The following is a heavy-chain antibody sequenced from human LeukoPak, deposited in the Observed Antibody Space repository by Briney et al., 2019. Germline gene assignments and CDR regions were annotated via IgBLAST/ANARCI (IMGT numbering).Heavy chain of an antibody. CDR3: VRDGEGVAISVNYWFAP. CDR1: GFTFTNYD. CDR2: MNPINGNT. J-gene: IGHJ5*02. Sequence: GASVKVSCKATGFTFTNYDINWVRQATGQGLEWMGWMNPINGNTGYAQKFQGRVPMTRDTSISTAYMELRSLTSEDTAVYYCVRDGEGVAISVNYWFAPWGQGTLVTVSS. D-gene: IGHD3-10*01. V-gene: IGHV1-8*01.